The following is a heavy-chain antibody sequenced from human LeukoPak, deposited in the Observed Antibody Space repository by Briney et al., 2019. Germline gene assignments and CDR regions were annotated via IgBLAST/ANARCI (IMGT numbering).Heavy chain of an antibody. CDR1: GGSFSGYY. Sequence: SETLSLTCAVYGGSFSGYYWSWIRQPPGKGLEWIGEINHSGSTNYNPSLKSRVTISVDTSKNQFSLKLSSVTAADTAVYYCARGQRLRYFDWLPHDAFDIWGQGTMDTVSS. V-gene: IGHV4-34*01. CDR2: INHSGST. D-gene: IGHD3-9*01. J-gene: IGHJ3*02. CDR3: ARGQRLRYFDWLPHDAFDI.